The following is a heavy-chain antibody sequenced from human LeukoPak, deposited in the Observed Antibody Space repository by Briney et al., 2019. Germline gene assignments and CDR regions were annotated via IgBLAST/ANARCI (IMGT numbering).Heavy chain of an antibody. CDR2: ISSRGSTI. CDR3: ARDTYCGSTSCYVDY. J-gene: IGHJ4*02. Sequence: GGSLRLSCAASGFTFSDYYMSRIRQAPGKGLEWVSYISSRGSTIYYADSVKGRFTISRDNAKNSLYLQMNSLRAEDTAVYYCARDTYCGSTSCYVDYWGQGTLVTVSS. V-gene: IGHV3-11*01. CDR1: GFTFSDYY. D-gene: IGHD2-2*01.